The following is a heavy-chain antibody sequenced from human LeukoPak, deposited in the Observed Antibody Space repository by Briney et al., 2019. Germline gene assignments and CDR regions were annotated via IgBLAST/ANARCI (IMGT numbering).Heavy chain of an antibody. Sequence: GASVKVSCKASGYTFTCYYMHWVRQAPGQGLEWMGWINPNSGGTNYAQKFQGRVTMTRDTSISTAYMELSRLRSDDTAVYYCARVPSYYYDSSGYLPLDYGGQGTLVTVS. D-gene: IGHD3-22*01. CDR3: ARVPSYYYDSSGYLPLDY. CDR2: INPNSGGT. J-gene: IGHJ4*02. V-gene: IGHV1-2*02. CDR1: GYTFTCYY.